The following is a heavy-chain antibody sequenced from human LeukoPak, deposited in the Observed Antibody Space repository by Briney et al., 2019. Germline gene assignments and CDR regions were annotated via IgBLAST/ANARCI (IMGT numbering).Heavy chain of an antibody. Sequence: ASVTVSCKASGYTFTSYGISWVRLAPGQGLEWMGWISAYSGNTNYARKLQGRVTMTTDTSTSTAYMELRSLRSDDTAVYYCAREAQAAGYAFDIWGQGRMVSVSS. CDR1: GYTFTSYG. J-gene: IGHJ3*02. CDR3: AREAQAAGYAFDI. CDR2: ISAYSGNT. D-gene: IGHD6-13*01. V-gene: IGHV1-18*01.